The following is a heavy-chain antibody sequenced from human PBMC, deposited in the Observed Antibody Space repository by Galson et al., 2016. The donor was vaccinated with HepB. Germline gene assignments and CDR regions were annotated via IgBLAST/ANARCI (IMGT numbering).Heavy chain of an antibody. J-gene: IGHJ4*02. CDR1: GLTFNPYA. CDR2: LRGSGSST. V-gene: IGHV3-23*01. Sequence: SLRLSCAGSGLTFNPYAMHWVRQAPGKGLEWVSGLRGSGSSTFYADSVKRRFTISRDKSQNTVFLQMKSLRVEDTAIYYCAKIDSSAWYPRGVYWGRGTLVTVSS. D-gene: IGHD6-19*01. CDR3: AKIDSSAWYPRGVY.